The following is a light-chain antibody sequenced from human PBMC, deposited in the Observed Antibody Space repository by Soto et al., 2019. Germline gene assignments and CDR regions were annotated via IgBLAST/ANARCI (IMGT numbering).Light chain of an antibody. V-gene: IGKV1-5*01. Sequence: DIQMTQSPSTLSASVGDRVTITCRASQSISIWLAWYQQKPGKDPKLLIYDASSLESGVPSRFSGSGSGTEFTLTLSSLQPDYFATYYCQQYNSYSRTFVQGTKVEIK. CDR2: DAS. CDR3: QQYNSYSRT. J-gene: IGKJ1*01. CDR1: QSISIW.